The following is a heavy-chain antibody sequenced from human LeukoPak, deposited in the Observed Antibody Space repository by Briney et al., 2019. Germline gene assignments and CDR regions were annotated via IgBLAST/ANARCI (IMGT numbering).Heavy chain of an antibody. CDR2: FDPEDGGT. D-gene: IGHD1-26*01. CDR3: ATGGPSGSSISYVVY. Sequence: ASVKVSCKVSGYTLTELSMHWVRQAPGKGLEWMGGFDPEDGGTIYAQKFQGRVTMTEDTSTDTAYMELSSLRSEDTAVYYCATGGPSGSSISYVVYWGQGTLVAVSS. J-gene: IGHJ4*02. CDR1: GYTLTELS. V-gene: IGHV1-24*01.